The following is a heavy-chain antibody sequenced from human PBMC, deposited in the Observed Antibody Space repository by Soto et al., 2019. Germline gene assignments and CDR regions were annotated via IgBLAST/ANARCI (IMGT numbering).Heavy chain of an antibody. J-gene: IGHJ1*01. CDR2: INWNSGSI. D-gene: IGHD6-13*01. CDR1: GFTFDDYA. V-gene: IGHV3-9*01. Sequence: SLRLSCAASGFTFDDYAMHWVRQFPGKGLEWVSGINWNSGSIGYGDSVKGRFAISRDNAKNSLHLQMNSLSAEDTAFYYCVKDESINWYSGHFRHWGQGTLVTVSS. CDR3: VKDESINWYSGHFRH.